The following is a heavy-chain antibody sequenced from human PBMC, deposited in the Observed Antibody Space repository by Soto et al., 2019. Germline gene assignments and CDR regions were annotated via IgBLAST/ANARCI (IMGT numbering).Heavy chain of an antibody. Sequence: QVQLVQSGAEVKKPGSSVKVSCKASGGTFNTYTISWVRQVPGQGLEWMGGIMPLYAKPTYAQPFLGRLTIAADDDTSTVYMELSSLRSEDTALYYCASLNNWRAGDGRIDVWGRGTAVSVSS. CDR2: IMPLYAKP. CDR3: ASLNNWRAGDGRIDV. V-gene: IGHV1-69*01. J-gene: IGHJ6*02. D-gene: IGHD3-10*01. CDR1: GGTFNTYT.